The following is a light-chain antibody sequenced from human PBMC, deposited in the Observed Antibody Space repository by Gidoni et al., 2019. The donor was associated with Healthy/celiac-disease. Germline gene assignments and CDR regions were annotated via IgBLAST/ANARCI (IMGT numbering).Light chain of an antibody. CDR2: GAS. Sequence: EIVMTQSPATLSVSPGERATLSCRASQSVSSNLAWYQQKPGQAPRLLIYGASTRATGIPARFSGSGSGTEFTLTISSLQSEDFAVYYCQQYNNWPLECSFXQXTKLEIK. CDR3: QQYNNWPLECS. J-gene: IGKJ2*04. V-gene: IGKV3-15*01. CDR1: QSVSSN.